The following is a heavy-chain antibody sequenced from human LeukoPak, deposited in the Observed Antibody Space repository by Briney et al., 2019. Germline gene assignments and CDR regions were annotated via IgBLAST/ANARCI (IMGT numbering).Heavy chain of an antibody. V-gene: IGHV4-31*03. CDR1: GGSISSGGYY. Sequence: PSETLSLTCTVSGGSISSGGYYWSWIRQHPGKGLEWIGYIYYSGSTYYNPSLKSRVTISVDTSKNQFSLKLSSVTAADTAVYYCARVSVDDGNVDPWGQGTLVTVSS. CDR2: IYYSGST. D-gene: IGHD4-11*01. J-gene: IGHJ5*02. CDR3: ARVSVDDGNVDP.